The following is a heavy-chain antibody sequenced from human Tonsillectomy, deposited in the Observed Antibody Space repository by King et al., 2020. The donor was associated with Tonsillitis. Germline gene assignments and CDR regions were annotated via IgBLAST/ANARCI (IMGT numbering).Heavy chain of an antibody. CDR2: IRGKADGGTT. J-gene: IGHJ1*01. D-gene: IGHD6-6*01. CDR3: PPEATPLRVY. Sequence: VQLVETGGGLVKPGGSLRLSCAASGLTFNNAWMSWVRQAPGRGLEWLGRIRGKADGGTTEYAASVRGRFTVSRDESKDTVYLQMNSLKIEDTAVYYCPPEATPLRVYWGQGTLVTVSS. V-gene: IGHV3-15*01. CDR1: GLTFNNAW.